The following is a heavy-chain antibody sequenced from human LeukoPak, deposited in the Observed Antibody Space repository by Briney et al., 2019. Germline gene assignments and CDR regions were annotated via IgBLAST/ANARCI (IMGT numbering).Heavy chain of an antibody. CDR2: IVVGSGET. D-gene: IGHD2-2*01. CDR1: GFTFSDSV. V-gene: IGHV1-58*01. Sequence: EASVKVSCKASGFTFSDSVVQWVRQARGQRLEWIGWIVVGSGETSFAQKFQGRVTITRDMSTSTADMELSGLRSEDTAVYYCAADRGGCRSICLFDYWGQGTLVTVSS. J-gene: IGHJ4*02. CDR3: AADRGGCRSICLFDY.